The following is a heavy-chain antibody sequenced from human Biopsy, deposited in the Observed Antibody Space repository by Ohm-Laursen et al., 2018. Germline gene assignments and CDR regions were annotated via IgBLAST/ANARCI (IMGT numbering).Heavy chain of an antibody. CDR1: GYTLTELS. CDR3: AADINVWNVNY. J-gene: IGHJ4*02. Sequence: ASVNASCKVSGYTLTELSMHWVRQARGNGLEWMGGFAPENGKTVYAQNFQARVSTTEDTSTDTAYMELRSLRSEDTAVYYCAADINVWNVNYWGQGTQVTVSS. V-gene: IGHV1-24*01. D-gene: IGHD1-1*01. CDR2: FAPENGKT.